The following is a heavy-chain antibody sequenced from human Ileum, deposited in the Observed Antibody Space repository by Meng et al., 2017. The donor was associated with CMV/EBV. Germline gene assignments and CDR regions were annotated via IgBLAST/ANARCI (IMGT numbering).Heavy chain of an antibody. CDR1: AFTFSSYE. D-gene: IGHD1-26*01. CDR2: ISSSSSYI. V-gene: IGHV3-21*01. J-gene: IGHJ4*02. Sequence: GESLKISCAASAFTFSSYEMDWVRQAPGKGLEWVSSISSSSSYIYYADSVKGRFTISRDNAKNSLYLQMKSLRAEDTAVYYCARGSPHDYWGQGTLVTVSS. CDR3: ARGSPHDY.